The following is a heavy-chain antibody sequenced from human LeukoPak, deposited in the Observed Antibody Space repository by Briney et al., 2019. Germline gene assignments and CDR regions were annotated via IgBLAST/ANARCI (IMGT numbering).Heavy chain of an antibody. Sequence: VASVKVSCTASGGTFSSYAISWVRQAPGQGLEWMGGIIPIFGTANYAQKFQGRVTITTDESTSTAYMELSSLRSEDTAVYYCAREGLGWGAFDIWGQGTMVTVSS. CDR2: IIPIFGTA. D-gene: IGHD3-16*01. CDR1: GGTFSSYA. V-gene: IGHV1-69*05. J-gene: IGHJ3*02. CDR3: AREGLGWGAFDI.